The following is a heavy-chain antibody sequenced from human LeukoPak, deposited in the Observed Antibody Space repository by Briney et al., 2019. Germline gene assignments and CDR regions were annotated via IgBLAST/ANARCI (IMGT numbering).Heavy chain of an antibody. J-gene: IGHJ4*02. CDR3: ARDSLWFGELNNY. CDR2: IKQDGSEK. Sequence: GGSLRLSCGASGFTFSSYWMSWVRQAPGKGLEWVTNIKQDGSEKYYVDSVKGRFTISRDNAKNSLYLQMNSLRAEDTAVYYCARDSLWFGELNNYWGQGTLVTVSS. D-gene: IGHD3-10*01. CDR1: GFTFSSYW. V-gene: IGHV3-7*01.